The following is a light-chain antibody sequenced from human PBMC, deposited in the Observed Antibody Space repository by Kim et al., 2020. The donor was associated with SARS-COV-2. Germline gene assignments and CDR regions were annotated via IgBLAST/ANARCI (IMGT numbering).Light chain of an antibody. CDR3: QVWDSSSVHWV. Sequence: PGKTAWLTCCENSIGSKSVPWYRQKPGQAPVLVIYYDSDRPSGITARFSGSDTGNTATLTVGRVEAGDEAVCYCQVWDSSSVHWVFGGGTQLTVL. V-gene: IGLV3-21*04. CDR1: SIGSKS. J-gene: IGLJ3*02. CDR2: YDS.